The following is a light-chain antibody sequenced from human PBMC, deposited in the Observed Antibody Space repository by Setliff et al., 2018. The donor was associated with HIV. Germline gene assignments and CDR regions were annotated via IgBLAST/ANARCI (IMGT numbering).Light chain of an antibody. V-gene: IGLV2-23*02. CDR3: CSYAGSSIFYV. J-gene: IGLJ1*01. CDR2: EVG. Sequence: QSALTQPASVSGSPGQSITISCTGTSSDVGSYKFVSWYQQHPGKAPKLMIYEVGKRPSGDSDRFSGSKSGNTASLTIPGLQADDEAEYYCCSYAGSSIFYVFGSGTKVTVL. CDR1: SSDVGSYKF.